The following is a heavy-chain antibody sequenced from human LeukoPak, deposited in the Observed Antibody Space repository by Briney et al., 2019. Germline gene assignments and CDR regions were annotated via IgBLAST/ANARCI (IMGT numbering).Heavy chain of an antibody. D-gene: IGHD2-2*01. CDR1: GFTFSTYW. V-gene: IGHV3-7*01. J-gene: IGHJ4*02. CDR2: IKQDGSER. Sequence: GGSLRLSCAASGFTFSTYWMSWVRQAPGKGLEWVANIKQDGSERYYVDSVKGRFTISRDNAKNSLFLQMNSLRAEDTAVYYCARVRCSSNSCFPDYWGQGTLVTVSS. CDR3: ARVRCSSNSCFPDY.